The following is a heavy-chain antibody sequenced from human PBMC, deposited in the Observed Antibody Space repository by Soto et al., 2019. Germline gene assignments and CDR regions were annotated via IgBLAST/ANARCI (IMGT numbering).Heavy chain of an antibody. Sequence: RASVKVSCKASGYTFTSYGISWVRQAPGQGLEWMGWISAYNGNTNYAQKLQGRVTMTTDTSTSTAYMELRSLRYDDTAVYYCARDRTPVYYYDSSGYPKGSAFDIWGQGTMVTVSS. D-gene: IGHD3-22*01. CDR2: ISAYNGNT. J-gene: IGHJ3*02. CDR1: GYTFTSYG. CDR3: ARDRTPVYYYDSSGYPKGSAFDI. V-gene: IGHV1-18*01.